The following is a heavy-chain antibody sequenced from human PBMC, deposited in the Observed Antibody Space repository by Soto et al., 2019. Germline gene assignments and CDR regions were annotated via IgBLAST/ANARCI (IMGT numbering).Heavy chain of an antibody. J-gene: IGHJ6*02. D-gene: IGHD3-22*01. CDR2: ISYDGSNK. V-gene: IGHV3-30*03. CDR3: ASTYYYDSSGYPANNYYYYYGMDV. CDR1: GFTFSSYG. Sequence: PGGSLRLSCAASGFTFSSYGMHWVRQAPGKGLEWVAVISYDGSNKYYADSVKGRFTISRDNSKNTLYLQMNSLRAEDTAVYYCASTYYYDSSGYPANNYYYYYGMDVWGQGTTVTVSS.